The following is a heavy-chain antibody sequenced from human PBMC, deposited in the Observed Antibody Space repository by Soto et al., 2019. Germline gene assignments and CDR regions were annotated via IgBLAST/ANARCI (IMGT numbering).Heavy chain of an antibody. CDR2: IRSDGSIK. CDR3: ARDDCTSPSCLTF. V-gene: IGHV3-33*01. D-gene: IGHD2-2*01. CDR1: GFTFSNYG. Sequence: SLRLSCAASGFTFSNYGMHWVRQAPGKGLEWVAAIRSDGSIKYYADSVKGQFTISRDDSKSTLYLQVNSLGAEDTALYFCARDDCTSPSCLTFWGQGTLVTVSS. J-gene: IGHJ4*02.